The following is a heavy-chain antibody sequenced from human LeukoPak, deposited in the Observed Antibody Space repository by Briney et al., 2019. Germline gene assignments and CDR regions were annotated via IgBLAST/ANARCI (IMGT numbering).Heavy chain of an antibody. J-gene: IGHJ5*02. V-gene: IGHV4-31*03. CDR3: ARAWGSSRSPASNWFDP. D-gene: IGHD6-13*01. CDR2: IYYSGST. CDR1: GGSISSGGYY. Sequence: SETLSLTCTVSGGSISSGGYYWSWIRQHPGKGLEWIGYIYYSGSTYYNPSLKSRVTISVDTSKNQFSLKLSSVTAADTAVYYCARAWGSSRSPASNWFDPWGQGTLVTVSS.